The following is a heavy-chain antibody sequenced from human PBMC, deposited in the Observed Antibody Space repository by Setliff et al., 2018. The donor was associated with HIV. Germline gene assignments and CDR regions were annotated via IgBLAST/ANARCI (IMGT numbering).Heavy chain of an antibody. CDR3: AREIGDSGWFMMFDY. V-gene: IGHV3-43D*04. CDR2: INWDGSNT. J-gene: IGHJ4*02. Sequence: GGSLRLSCAASGFTFDDYAIHWVRQAPGKGLEWVSLINWDGSNTYYADSVRGRFTISRDNAKNSLYLQMSSLRAEDTAVYYCAREIGDSGWFMMFDYWGQGTLVTVSS. CDR1: GFTFDDYA. D-gene: IGHD6-13*01.